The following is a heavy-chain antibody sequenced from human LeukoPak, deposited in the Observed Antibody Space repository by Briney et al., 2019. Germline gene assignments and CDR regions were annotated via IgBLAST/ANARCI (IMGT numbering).Heavy chain of an antibody. D-gene: IGHD2-2*01. J-gene: IGHJ4*02. CDR1: GFTFSSHH. CDR3: ARMSSYCDY. V-gene: IGHV3-7*01. CDR2: IKPDGSEK. Sequence: AGGSLRLSCVASGFTFSSHHMNWVRQTPGKGLESVATIKPDGSEKYYVDSVKGRFTISRDNAKSSLYLQMSSLRAEDTGVYFCARMSSYCDYWGQGTLVTVSS.